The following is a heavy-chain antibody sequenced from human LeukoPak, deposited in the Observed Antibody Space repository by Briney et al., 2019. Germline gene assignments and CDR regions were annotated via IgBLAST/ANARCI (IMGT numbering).Heavy chain of an antibody. D-gene: IGHD5-12*01. CDR1: GGSISTYY. J-gene: IGHJ4*02. Sequence: SETLSLTCTVSGGSISTYYWSWIRQPPGKGLEWIGYIHYTGSTSYSPSLKSRVTMSSDTSKNQFSLRLSSVTAADTAVYYCARELRYDHLDYWGQGTLVTVSS. CDR2: IHYTGST. V-gene: IGHV4-59*01. CDR3: ARELRYDHLDY.